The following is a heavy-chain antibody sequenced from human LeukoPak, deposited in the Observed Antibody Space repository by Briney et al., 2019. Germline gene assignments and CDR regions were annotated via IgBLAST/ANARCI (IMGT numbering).Heavy chain of an antibody. CDR1: GFTITNNW. D-gene: IGHD1-26*01. V-gene: IGHV3-74*03. Sequence: PGGSLRLSCVASGFTITNNWMYWVRQAPGRGLVWVSRIKGDESSAAYADSVKGRFTISRDNAKNTLYLQMNSLRVEDTAVYYCATVFKGSSLEDYWGQGTLVTVSS. CDR3: ATVFKGSSLEDY. CDR2: IKGDESSA. J-gene: IGHJ4*02.